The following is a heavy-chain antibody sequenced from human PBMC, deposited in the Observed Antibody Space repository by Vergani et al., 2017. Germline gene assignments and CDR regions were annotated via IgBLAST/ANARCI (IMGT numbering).Heavy chain of an antibody. V-gene: IGHV3-49*04. CDR2: IRSKAYGGTT. CDR1: GFTFSSYS. J-gene: IGHJ3*02. CDR3: TRGGRFYGDVAFDI. Sequence: EVQLVESGGGLVKPGGSLRLSCAASGFTFSSYSMNWVRQAPGKGLEWVGFIRSKAYGGTTEYAASVKGRFTISRDDSKSIAYLQMNSLKTEDTAVYYCTRGGRFYGDVAFDIWGQGTMVTVSS. D-gene: IGHD4-17*01.